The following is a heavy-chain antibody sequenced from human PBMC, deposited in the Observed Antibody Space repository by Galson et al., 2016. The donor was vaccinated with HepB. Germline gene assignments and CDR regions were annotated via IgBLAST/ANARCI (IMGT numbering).Heavy chain of an antibody. CDR2: IWYDGSNK. CDR3: ARESGSMRSSSEGWFDP. J-gene: IGHJ5*02. Sequence: SLRLSCAASGFTFSTFGMLWVRQAPGKGLEWVAYIWYDGSNKYYADSVKGRFTISRDNSKNTVFMQMNSLRAEDTAVYYCARESGSMRSSSEGWFDPWGQGTLVTVSS. V-gene: IGHV3-33*01. CDR1: GFTFSTFG. D-gene: IGHD6-13*01.